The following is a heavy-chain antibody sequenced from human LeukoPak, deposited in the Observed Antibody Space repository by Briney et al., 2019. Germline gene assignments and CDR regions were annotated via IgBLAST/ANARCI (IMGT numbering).Heavy chain of an antibody. CDR3: ARDPYSGSYGDYYYYYMDV. V-gene: IGHV3-74*01. CDR1: GFTFSSYW. Sequence: GGSLILSCAASGFTFSSYWMHWVRQAPGKGLVWVSRINSDGSSTSYADSVKGRFTISRDNAENSLYLQMNSLRAEDTAVYYCARDPYSGSYGDYYYYYMDVWGKGTTVTISS. D-gene: IGHD1-26*01. J-gene: IGHJ6*03. CDR2: INSDGSST.